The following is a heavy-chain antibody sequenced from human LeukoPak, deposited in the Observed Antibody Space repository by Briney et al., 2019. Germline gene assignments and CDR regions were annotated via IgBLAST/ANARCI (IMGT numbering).Heavy chain of an antibody. J-gene: IGHJ4*02. CDR3: ARDSSTAGYSYGDPNDY. CDR2: ISAYNGNT. CDR1: GYTFTSYG. Sequence: GASVKVSCKASGYTFTSYGISWVRQAPGQGLEWMGWISAYNGNTSYAQELQGRVTMTTDTSTSTAYMELRSLRSDDTAVYYCARDSSTAGYSYGDPNDYWGQGTLVTVSS. V-gene: IGHV1-18*01. D-gene: IGHD5-18*01.